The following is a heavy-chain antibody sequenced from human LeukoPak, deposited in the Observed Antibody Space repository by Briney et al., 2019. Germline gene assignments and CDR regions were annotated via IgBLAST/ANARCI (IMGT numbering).Heavy chain of an antibody. Sequence: PGGSLRLSCAASGLTFSSYEMNWVRQAPGKGLEWVSYISSSGSTIYYADSVKGRFTISRDNAKNSLYLQMNSLRAEDTAVYYCARESNGGYYFDGFEIWGQGTMVTVSS. CDR3: ARESNGGYYFDGFEI. D-gene: IGHD3-22*01. CDR1: GLTFSSYE. CDR2: ISSSGSTI. J-gene: IGHJ3*02. V-gene: IGHV3-48*03.